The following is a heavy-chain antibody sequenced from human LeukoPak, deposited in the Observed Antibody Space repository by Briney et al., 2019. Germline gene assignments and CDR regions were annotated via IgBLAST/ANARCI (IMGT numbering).Heavy chain of an antibody. CDR1: GGSFSGYY. Sequence: PSETLSLTCAVYGGSFSGYYWSWIRQPPGKGLEWIGKINHSGSTNYNPSLKSRVTISVDTSKNQFSLKLSSVTAADTAVYYCARVIQYYYDIDAFDIWGQGTMVTVSS. CDR3: ARVIQYYYDIDAFDI. D-gene: IGHD3-22*01. V-gene: IGHV4-34*01. J-gene: IGHJ3*02. CDR2: INHSGST.